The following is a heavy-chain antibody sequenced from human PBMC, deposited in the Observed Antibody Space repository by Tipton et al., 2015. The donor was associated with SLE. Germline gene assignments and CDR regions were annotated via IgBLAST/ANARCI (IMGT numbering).Heavy chain of an antibody. D-gene: IGHD4-11*01. V-gene: IGHV4-59*01. Sequence: TLSLTCTVSGGSISSYYWSWIRQPPGKGLEWIGYIYYSGSTNYNPSFKSRVTISVDTSKNQFSLKLSSVTAADTAVYYCARWAGPTVNFDYWGQGTLVPVSS. CDR3: ARWAGPTVNFDY. CDR2: IYYSGST. CDR1: GGSISSYY. J-gene: IGHJ4*02.